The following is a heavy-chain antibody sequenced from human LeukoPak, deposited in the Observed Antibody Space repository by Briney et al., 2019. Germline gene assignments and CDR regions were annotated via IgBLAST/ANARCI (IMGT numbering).Heavy chain of an antibody. CDR1: GGTFSSYA. V-gene: IGHV1-69*04. D-gene: IGHD5-12*01. J-gene: IGHJ6*02. CDR2: IIPILGIA. CDR3: ARPGSGYDSTLADLKPYYYYYGMDV. Sequence: SVKVSCKASGGTFSSYAISWVRQAPGQGLEWMGRIIPILGIANYAQKFQGRVTITADKSTSTAYMELSSLGSEDTAVYYCARPGSGYDSTLADLKPYYYYYGMDVWGQGTTVTVSS.